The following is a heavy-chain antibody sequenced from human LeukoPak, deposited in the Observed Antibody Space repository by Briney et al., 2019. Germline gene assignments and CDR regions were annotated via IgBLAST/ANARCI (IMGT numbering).Heavy chain of an antibody. J-gene: IGHJ4*02. CDR2: INPNIGST. CDR1: GYTFIDYS. CDR3: ARGPRLIVAGIFDY. Sequence: ASVKVSCKASGYTFIDYSIHWVRQAPGQGLEWMGWINPNIGSTNYAQKFQGRVTMTMDTSISTVYMELSSLRSDDTAVYYCARGPRLIVAGIFDYWGQGTLVTVSS. D-gene: IGHD5-12*01. V-gene: IGHV1-2*02.